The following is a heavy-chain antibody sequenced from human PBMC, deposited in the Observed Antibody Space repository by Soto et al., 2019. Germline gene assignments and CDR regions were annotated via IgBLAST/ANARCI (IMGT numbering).Heavy chain of an antibody. J-gene: IGHJ4*02. CDR2: IYSGGRT. D-gene: IGHD3-22*01. V-gene: IGHV3-53*01. Sequence: GGSLRLSCAASGFSVSSNHMSWVRQAPGKGLEWLSIIYSGGRTDYTDSVKGRFTISRDNSRNTLYLQMISLRAEDTAIYYCASLAYDSKGYWGQGTLVTVSS. CDR1: GFSVSSNH. CDR3: ASLAYDSKGY.